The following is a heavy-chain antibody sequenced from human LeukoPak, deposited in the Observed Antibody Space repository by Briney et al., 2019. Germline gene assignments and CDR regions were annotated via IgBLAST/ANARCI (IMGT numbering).Heavy chain of an antibody. CDR1: GYSFSTYT. J-gene: IGHJ4*02. Sequence: ASVKVSCKASGYSFSTYTINWVRQAPGQRLEWMGWINAGNGNTKYSQKFQGRVTITRDPSATTAYMELSSLRSEDMAVYYCAKDRGGTGDFDYWGQGTLVTVSS. CDR2: INAGNGNT. D-gene: IGHD3-10*01. V-gene: IGHV1-3*01. CDR3: AKDRGGTGDFDY.